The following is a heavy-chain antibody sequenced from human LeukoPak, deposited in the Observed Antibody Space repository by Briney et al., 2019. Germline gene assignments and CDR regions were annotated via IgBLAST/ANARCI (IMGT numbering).Heavy chain of an antibody. CDR3: AKDYDSSGYYYDY. D-gene: IGHD3-22*01. Sequence: QPGGSLRLSCAASGLTFSTYAMIWVRQAPGKGLEWVSSISGSGGSTYYADSVKGRFTISRDNSKNTLYLQMNSLRAEDTAIYYCAKDYDSSGYYYDYWGQGTLVTVSS. CDR1: GLTFSTYA. V-gene: IGHV3-23*01. J-gene: IGHJ4*02. CDR2: ISGSGGST.